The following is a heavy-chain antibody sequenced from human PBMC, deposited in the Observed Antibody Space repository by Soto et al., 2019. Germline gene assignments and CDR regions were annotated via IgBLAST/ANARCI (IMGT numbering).Heavy chain of an antibody. CDR2: INHSGST. CDR3: AGRPYYGSEQSAF. J-gene: IGHJ1*01. D-gene: IGHD3-10*01. Sequence: SETLSLTCAVYGGSLSGYYWSWIRQPPGKGLEWIGEINHSGSTNYNPSLKSRVTISVDTSKNQFSLKLSSVTAADTAVYFCAGRPYYGSEQSAFWGQGTLVPVSS. V-gene: IGHV4-34*01. CDR1: GGSLSGYY.